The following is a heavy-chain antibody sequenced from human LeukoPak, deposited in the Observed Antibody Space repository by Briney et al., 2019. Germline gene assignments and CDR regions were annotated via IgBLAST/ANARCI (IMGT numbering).Heavy chain of an antibody. Sequence: GASVKVSCKASGYTFTGYYMHWVRQAPGQGLDWMGWINPKSGGTNYAQKFQGRVTMTRDTSITTAYMDLNSLTSDDTAVYYCAGDLAAGSWGQGTLVTVSS. J-gene: IGHJ5*02. CDR2: INPKSGGT. CDR1: GYTFTGYY. CDR3: AGDLAAGS. V-gene: IGHV1-2*02. D-gene: IGHD6-13*01.